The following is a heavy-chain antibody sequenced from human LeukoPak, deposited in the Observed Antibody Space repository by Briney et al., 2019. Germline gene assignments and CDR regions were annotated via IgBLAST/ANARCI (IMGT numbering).Heavy chain of an antibody. CDR2: IWNDGGKK. CDR3: AGATKWLAHDF. D-gene: IGHD6-19*01. Sequence: PGGSLRLSCAASGFTFSYYGMHWVRQAPGKGLEWVAVIWNDGGKKYYGDSVKGRFTISRDNSKNTLYLQMNSLRAEDTAVYYCAGATKWLAHDFWGQGTLVTVSS. CDR1: GFTFSYYG. J-gene: IGHJ4*02. V-gene: IGHV3-33*01.